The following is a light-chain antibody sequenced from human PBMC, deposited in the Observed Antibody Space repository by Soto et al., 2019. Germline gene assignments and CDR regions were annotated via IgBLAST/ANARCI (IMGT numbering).Light chain of an antibody. J-gene: IGKJ1*01. CDR3: QQYNNWPPWT. V-gene: IGKV3-15*01. CDR1: QSISSN. CDR2: AAS. Sequence: EIVMTQSPATLSVSPGERATLSCRASQSISSNLAWYQQKTGQAPRLLIYAASTRATGIPARFSGSGSGTEFSLTISSLQSEDFAIYYCQQYNNWPPWTFGQGTKVDIK.